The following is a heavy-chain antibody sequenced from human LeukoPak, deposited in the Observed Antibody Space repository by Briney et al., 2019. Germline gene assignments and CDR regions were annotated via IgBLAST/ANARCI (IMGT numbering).Heavy chain of an antibody. V-gene: IGHV1-18*01. Sequence: ASVKVSCKASGYTFTSYGISWVRQAPGQGPEWMGWISAYNGNTNYAQKLQGRVTMTTDTSTSTAYMELRSLRSDDTAVYYCARDARGLRYCSSTSCYSPEYYFDYWGQGTLVTVSS. CDR3: ARDARGLRYCSSTSCYSPEYYFDY. CDR1: GYTFTSYG. D-gene: IGHD2-2*02. J-gene: IGHJ4*02. CDR2: ISAYNGNT.